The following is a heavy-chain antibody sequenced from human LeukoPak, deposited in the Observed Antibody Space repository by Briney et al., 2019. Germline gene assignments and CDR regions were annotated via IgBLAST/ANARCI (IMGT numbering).Heavy chain of an antibody. D-gene: IGHD4-17*01. CDR2: ISGSGSGT. J-gene: IGHJ4*02. V-gene: IGHV3-23*01. Sequence: GGSLRLSCAASGFTFSTYAMSWVRQAPGKGLEWVSAISGSGSGTYYADSVKGRFTISRDNSKNTLYLQMNSLRAEDTALYYCAKLGGYGDYARWGQGTLVTVSS. CDR3: AKLGGYGDYAR. CDR1: GFTFSTYA.